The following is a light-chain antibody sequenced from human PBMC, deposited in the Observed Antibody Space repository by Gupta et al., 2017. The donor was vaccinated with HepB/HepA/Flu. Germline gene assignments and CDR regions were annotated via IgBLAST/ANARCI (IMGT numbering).Light chain of an antibody. V-gene: IGLV2-8*01. CDR3: SSYTGSTKSVI. J-gene: IGLJ2*01. CDR2: EVN. CDR1: SSDVGSYNY. Sequence: QSALTQPPSASGSPGQSVTMSCPGTSSDVGSYNYVAWYQQHPGKVPKLMIYEVNKRPSGVPERFSGSRSGNTASLTVSGLQADDEADYYCSSYTGSTKSVIFGGGTKLTVL.